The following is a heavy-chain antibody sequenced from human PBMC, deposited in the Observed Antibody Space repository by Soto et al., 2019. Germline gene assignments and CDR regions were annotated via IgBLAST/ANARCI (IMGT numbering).Heavy chain of an antibody. J-gene: IGHJ5*02. Sequence: QVQLQESGPGLVKPSQTLSLTCTVSGGSISSGGYYWSWIRQHPGKGLEWIGYIYYSGSTYYNPSLKSRVTISVETSKNQFSLKLSSVTAADTAVYYCARDRRVLWFGELLPGYSWFDPWGHETLVPVAS. D-gene: IGHD3-10*01. V-gene: IGHV4-31*03. CDR1: GGSISSGGYY. CDR3: ARDRRVLWFGELLPGYSWFDP. CDR2: IYYSGST.